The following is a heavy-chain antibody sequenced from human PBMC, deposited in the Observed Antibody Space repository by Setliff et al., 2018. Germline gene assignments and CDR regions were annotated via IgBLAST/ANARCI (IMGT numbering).Heavy chain of an antibody. D-gene: IGHD6-25*01. J-gene: IGHJ4*02. CDR3: ARAGLAAAGRKGVFDH. V-gene: IGHV1-18*01. Sequence: ASVKVSCKASDYILTSYGLSWVRQAPGQGPEWMGWISTYNGHTNYAQRFQGRVTMTTDTSTRTAYMELRTLRSDDAAVYYCARAGLAAAGRKGVFDHWGQGTLVTVSS. CDR1: DYILTSYG. CDR2: ISTYNGHT.